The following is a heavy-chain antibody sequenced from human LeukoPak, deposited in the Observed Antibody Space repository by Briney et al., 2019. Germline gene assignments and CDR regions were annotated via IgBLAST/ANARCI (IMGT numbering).Heavy chain of an antibody. CDR2: ISANSGAT. CDR3: SKAGDTNYYRYGDY. J-gene: IGHJ4*02. Sequence: PGGSLRLSCTVSGFTVSSNSMSWVRQAPGRGLEWVSVISANSGATYYADSVKGRFTISRDNAKNTLYLQMNNLRGEDTALYYCSKAGDTNYYRYGDYWGQGTLVTVSS. D-gene: IGHD5-18*01. V-gene: IGHV3-23*01. CDR1: GFTVSSNS.